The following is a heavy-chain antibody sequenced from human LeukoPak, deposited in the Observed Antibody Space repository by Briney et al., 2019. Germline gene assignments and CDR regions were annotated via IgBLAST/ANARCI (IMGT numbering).Heavy chain of an antibody. Sequence: TGGSLRLSCAASGCTFDDYAMHWVRQAPGKGLKWVSGISWNSGSIGYADSVKGRFTISRDNAKNSLYLQMNSLRAEDTAVYYCASFNWNYFVFDYWGQGTLVTVSS. J-gene: IGHJ4*02. V-gene: IGHV3-9*01. D-gene: IGHD1-7*01. CDR1: GCTFDDYA. CDR2: ISWNSGSI. CDR3: ASFNWNYFVFDY.